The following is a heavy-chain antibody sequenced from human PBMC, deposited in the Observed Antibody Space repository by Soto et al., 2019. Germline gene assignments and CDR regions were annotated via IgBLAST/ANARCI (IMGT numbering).Heavy chain of an antibody. V-gene: IGHV3-66*01. J-gene: IGHJ4*02. CDR2: VYRGGDT. CDR3: ARGDFDD. D-gene: IGHD3-16*01. CDR1: GLTVSKNY. Sequence: EVQLVESGGDLVQPGGSLRLSCAASGLTVSKNYMSWVRQAPGKGLEWVSIVYRGGDTYYAASVKGRFTISRDNSRNTLYLLRNSRRAEDKAVYYCARGDFDDWGQGTVVTVSS.